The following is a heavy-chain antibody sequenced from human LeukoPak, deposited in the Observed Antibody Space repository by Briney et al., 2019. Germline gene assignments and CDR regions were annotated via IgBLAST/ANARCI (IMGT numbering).Heavy chain of an antibody. D-gene: IGHD6-19*01. J-gene: IGHJ6*02. V-gene: IGHV4-34*01. CDR3: ARESSGWPRTYGMDV. Sequence: SETLSLTCAVYGGSFSGYYWSWIRQPPGKGLEWIGEINHSGSTNYNPSLKSRVTISVDTSKNQFSLKLSSVTAADTAVYYCARESSGWPRTYGMDVWGQGTTVTVSS. CDR1: GGSFSGYY. CDR2: INHSGST.